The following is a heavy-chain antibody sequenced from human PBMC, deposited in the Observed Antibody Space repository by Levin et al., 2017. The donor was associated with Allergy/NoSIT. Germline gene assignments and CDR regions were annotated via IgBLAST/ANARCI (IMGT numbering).Heavy chain of an antibody. CDR3: ARGKGLWPPPFDY. J-gene: IGHJ4*02. Sequence: GGSLRLSCAASGFTVSSNYMNWVRQAPGKGMEWVSVIYSGGSTYYADSVKGRFTISRDNSNNTLYLQMNSLRAEDTAVYYCARGKGLWPPPFDYWGQGTLVTVSS. CDR1: GFTVSSNY. CDR2: IYSGGST. D-gene: IGHD4/OR15-4a*01. V-gene: IGHV3-53*01.